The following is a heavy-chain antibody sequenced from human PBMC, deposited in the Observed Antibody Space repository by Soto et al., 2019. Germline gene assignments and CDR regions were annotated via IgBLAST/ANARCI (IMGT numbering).Heavy chain of an antibody. CDR2: ISYDGSNE. CDR1: GFTFSSYA. CDR3: ARDGIAGYYFDY. J-gene: IGHJ4*02. V-gene: IGHV3-30-3*01. Sequence: GGSLRLSCAASGFTFSSYAMHWVRQAPGKGLEWVAVISYDGSNEYYADSVKGRFTISRDNSKNTLYLQMNSLRAEDTAVYYCARDGIAGYYFDYWGQGTLVTVSS. D-gene: IGHD2-21*01.